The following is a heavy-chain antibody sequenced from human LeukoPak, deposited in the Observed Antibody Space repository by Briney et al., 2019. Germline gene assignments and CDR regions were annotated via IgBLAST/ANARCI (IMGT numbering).Heavy chain of an antibody. Sequence: SETLSLTCTVSGYSISNGYYWGWIRQPPGKGLEWVGSISHRGSTYYNPSLRSRITISVDTSKNQFSLKLNSVTAADTAVYYCARDLVVDGLPPTKFDYWGRGTLVIVSS. CDR1: GYSISNGYY. V-gene: IGHV4-38-2*02. J-gene: IGHJ4*02. CDR3: ARDLVVDGLPPTKFDY. CDR2: ISHRGST. D-gene: IGHD2-8*02.